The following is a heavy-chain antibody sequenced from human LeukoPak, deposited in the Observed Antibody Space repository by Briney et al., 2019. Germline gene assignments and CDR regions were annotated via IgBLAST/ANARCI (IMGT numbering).Heavy chain of an antibody. CDR2: IYYSGST. V-gene: IGHV4-59*08. Sequence: SETLSLTCTVSGGSISSYYWSWIRQPPGKGLEWIGYIYYSGSTNYNPSLKSRVTISVDTSKNQFSLKLSSVTAADTAVYYCARLHKFAERDTAMVQDAFDIWGQGTMVTVSS. CDR1: GGSISSYY. D-gene: IGHD5-18*01. J-gene: IGHJ3*02. CDR3: ARLHKFAERDTAMVQDAFDI.